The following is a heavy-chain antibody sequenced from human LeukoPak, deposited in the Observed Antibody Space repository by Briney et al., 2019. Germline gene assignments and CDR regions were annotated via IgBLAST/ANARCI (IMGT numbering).Heavy chain of an antibody. V-gene: IGHV1-18*01. CDR1: GYTFTSYG. CDR2: ISAYNGNT. J-gene: IGHJ4*02. D-gene: IGHD2-8*02. Sequence: ASVKVSCKASGYTFTSYGISWVRQAPGQGLEWMGWISAYNGNTNYAQKFRGRVTMTRDTSTTTVYTELSSLSSDDTAVYYCAREESGGYFDYGGQGTLVTVSS. CDR3: AREESGGYFDY.